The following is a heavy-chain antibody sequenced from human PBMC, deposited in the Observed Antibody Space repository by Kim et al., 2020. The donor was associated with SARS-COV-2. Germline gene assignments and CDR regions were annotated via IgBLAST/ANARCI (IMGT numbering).Heavy chain of an antibody. CDR2: ISGGGTST. CDR3: AMGGFSRY. J-gene: IGHJ4*02. Sequence: GGSLRLSCAASGFSFSSYAMTWVRQAPGKGLEWVSSISGGGTSTYYADSVKGRFTISRDSSKNTLYLQMNSLRAEDTAVYYCAMGGFSRYWGQGTLVTVSS. D-gene: IGHD3-16*01. V-gene: IGHV3-23*01. CDR1: GFSFSSYA.